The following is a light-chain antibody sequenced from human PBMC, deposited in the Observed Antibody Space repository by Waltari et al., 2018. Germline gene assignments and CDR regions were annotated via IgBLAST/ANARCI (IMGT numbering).Light chain of an antibody. V-gene: IGLV2-14*01. Sequence: QSALTQPAPVSGSPGQSITISCTGTSSDVGGCNHASRYQQHQGKAPKLMIYEVSNRPSGVSNRFSGSKSGNTASLTISGLQAEDEADYYCSSYTSSSTLGVFGGGTKLTVL. CDR1: SSDVGGCNH. CDR2: EVS. J-gene: IGLJ2*01. CDR3: SSYTSSSTLGV.